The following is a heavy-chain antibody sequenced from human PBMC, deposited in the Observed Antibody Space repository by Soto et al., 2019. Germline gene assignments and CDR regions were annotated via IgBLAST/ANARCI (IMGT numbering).Heavy chain of an antibody. CDR2: IYYSGST. V-gene: IGHV4-59*08. D-gene: IGHD2-15*01. CDR3: ARTKYCSGGSCYPVDAFEF. CDR1: GGSISSYY. J-gene: IGHJ3*01. Sequence: SETLSLTCTVSGGSISSYYWSWIRQPPGKGLEWIGYIYYSGSTNYNPSLKSRVTISVDTSKNQFSLKLSSVTAADTAVYYCARTKYCSGGSCYPVDAFEFWGQGTMVTVSS.